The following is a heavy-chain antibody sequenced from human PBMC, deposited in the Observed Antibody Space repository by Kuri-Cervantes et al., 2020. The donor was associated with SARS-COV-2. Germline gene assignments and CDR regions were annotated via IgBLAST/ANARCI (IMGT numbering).Heavy chain of an antibody. V-gene: IGHV1-2*02. CDR1: GYTFTDYY. Sequence: ASVKVSCKASGYTFTDYYLHWVRQAPGQGPEWTGWINPNSGVTSYAPKFQDRVTMTRDTAINTLYMYLSGLSSDDTAVYYCARDARNDDFFDAWGQGTLVTVSS. CDR3: ARDARNDDFFDA. CDR2: INPNSGVT. J-gene: IGHJ4*02. D-gene: IGHD1-1*01.